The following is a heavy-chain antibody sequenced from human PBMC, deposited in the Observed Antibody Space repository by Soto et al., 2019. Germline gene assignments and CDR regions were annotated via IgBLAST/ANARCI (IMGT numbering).Heavy chain of an antibody. J-gene: IGHJ6*02. D-gene: IGHD3-3*02. Sequence: GESLKISCKGSGYSFTNYWIGWVHQLPGKGLEWMGLVHPDDSDTRYSPSFEGQVTMSADKSIDTAYLQWSSLKASDTAMYYCARRSIRFGLDVWGQGTTVTVSS. CDR3: ARRSIRFGLDV. V-gene: IGHV5-51*07. CDR2: VHPDDSDT. CDR1: GYSFTNYW.